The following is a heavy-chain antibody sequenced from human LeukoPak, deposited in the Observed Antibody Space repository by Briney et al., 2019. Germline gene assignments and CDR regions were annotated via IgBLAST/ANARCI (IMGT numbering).Heavy chain of an antibody. J-gene: IGHJ4*02. CDR1: GGSISSYY. CDR3: AILVVPAASAVGYYLY. Sequence: PSETLSLTCTVSGGSISSYYWSWIRQPPGKGLEWVGSMFYSGGTNYNPSLRSRLTLSVDTSKNQFSLRLRSVTAADTAVYYCAILVVPAASAVGYYLYWGQGILATVSS. CDR2: MFYSGGT. V-gene: IGHV4-59*08. D-gene: IGHD2-2*01.